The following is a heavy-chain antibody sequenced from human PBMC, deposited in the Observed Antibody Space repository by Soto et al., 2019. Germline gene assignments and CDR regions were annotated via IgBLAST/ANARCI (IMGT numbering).Heavy chain of an antibody. D-gene: IGHD3-3*01. CDR1: GFSLSTSGVG. J-gene: IGHJ3*02. CDR3: AHTYYDFWSGYYDAFDI. V-gene: IGHV2-5*02. CDR2: IYWDDDK. Sequence: QITLKESGPTLVKPTQTLTLTCTFSGFSLSTSGVGVGWIRQPPGKALEWLALIYWDDDKRYSPSLKSRLTITKXXSXNXXVLTMTNMDPVDTATYYCAHTYYDFWSGYYDAFDIWGQGTMVTVSS.